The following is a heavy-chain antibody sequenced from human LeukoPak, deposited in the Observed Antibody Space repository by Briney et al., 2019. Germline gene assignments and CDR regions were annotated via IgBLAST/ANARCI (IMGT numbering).Heavy chain of an antibody. D-gene: IGHD3-22*01. J-gene: IGHJ3*02. Sequence: PGRSLRLSCTASGFXFGDYAMSWVRQGPGKGLEWIGFIRSKAYGGTTEYAASVKGRFTISRDDSKSIAHLEMNSLKTEDTAVYYCTREGYYDSSGYSDAFDIWGQGTMVTVSS. V-gene: IGHV3-49*04. CDR2: IRSKAYGGTT. CDR3: TREGYYDSSGYSDAFDI. CDR1: GFXFGDYA.